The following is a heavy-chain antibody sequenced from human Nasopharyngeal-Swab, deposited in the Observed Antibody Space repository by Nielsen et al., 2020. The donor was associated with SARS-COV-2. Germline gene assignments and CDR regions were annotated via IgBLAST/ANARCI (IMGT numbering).Heavy chain of an antibody. Sequence: GESLKISCAASGFTINSFAMHWVRQAPGKGLEWVAVISYDGSNKYYADSVKGRFTISRDNSKNTLYLQMNSLRAEDTAVYYCAKDQFSEGRYDILTGYFPYYYGMDVWGQGTTVTVSS. D-gene: IGHD3-9*01. V-gene: IGHV3-30*04. J-gene: IGHJ6*02. CDR3: AKDQFSEGRYDILTGYFPYYYGMDV. CDR1: GFTINSFA. CDR2: ISYDGSNK.